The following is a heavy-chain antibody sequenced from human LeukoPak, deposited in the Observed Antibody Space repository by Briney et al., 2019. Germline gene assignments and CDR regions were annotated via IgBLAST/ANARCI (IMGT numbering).Heavy chain of an antibody. J-gene: IGHJ4*02. CDR2: IRSSGTTT. CDR3: TRDYNWNPDY. CDR1: GFTFSIYS. V-gene: IGHV3-48*01. D-gene: IGHD1-1*01. Sequence: PGGSLRLSCAASGFTFSIYSMNWVRQAPGKGLEWVSYIRSSGTTTYYADSAEGRFTISRDNGKNSLYLQMNSLRAEDTGVYYCTRDYNWNPDYWGQGTLVTVSS.